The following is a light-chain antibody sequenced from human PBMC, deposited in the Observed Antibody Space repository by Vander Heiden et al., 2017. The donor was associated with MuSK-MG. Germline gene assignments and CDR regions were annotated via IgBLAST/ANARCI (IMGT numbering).Light chain of an antibody. CDR2: DAS. CDR1: QSVDSY. Sequence: EIVLTQSPGTLSLAQGERVALSCRTSQSVDSYLAWYQQKPGQAPRLLIYDASRRATDIPDRFSGSGSGTDFTLIISRLEPEDFAVYYCQQDGQSPRTFGQGTKLEIK. V-gene: IGKV3-20*01. J-gene: IGKJ2*01. CDR3: QQDGQSPRT.